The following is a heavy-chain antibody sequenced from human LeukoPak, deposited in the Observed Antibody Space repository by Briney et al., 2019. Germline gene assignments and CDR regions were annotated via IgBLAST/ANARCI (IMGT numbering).Heavy chain of an antibody. J-gene: IGHJ4*02. D-gene: IGHD3-22*01. V-gene: IGHV1-69*13. CDR1: RGTFSRYA. CDR2: IIPIFGTA. CDR3: ARGGFSYYYDSSGKPYFDY. Sequence: SENVSCKACRGTFSRYAIRWVRQAPGQGLEWMGGIIPIFGTANYAQKFEGRVTITVDESTSTAYMGLSSLTSEDTAVYYFARGGFSYYYDSSGKPYFDYWGQGTLVTVSS.